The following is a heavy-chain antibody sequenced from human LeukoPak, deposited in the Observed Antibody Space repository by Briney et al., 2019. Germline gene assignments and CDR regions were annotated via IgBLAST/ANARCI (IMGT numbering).Heavy chain of an antibody. V-gene: IGHV1-2*02. CDR1: GYTFTGYY. Sequence: ASVKVSCKASGYTFTGYYMHWVRQAPGQGLEWMGWINPNSGGTNYAQKFQGRVTMTRDTSISTAYMELSRLRSDDTAVYYCARGAVDYDFWSGYFSPSPPRFDPWGQGTLVTVSS. CDR2: INPNSGGT. D-gene: IGHD3-3*01. CDR3: ARGAVDYDFWSGYFSPSPPRFDP. J-gene: IGHJ5*02.